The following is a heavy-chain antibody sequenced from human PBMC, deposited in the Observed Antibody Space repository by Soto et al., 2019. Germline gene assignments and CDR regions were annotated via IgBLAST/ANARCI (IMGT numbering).Heavy chain of an antibody. CDR3: ARGGSGWKALHHFDS. J-gene: IGHJ6*02. Sequence: PSETLSLTCSVSGVTMSSGAYPSNWIRQSQGKGLEWLGYIPHLETTYYNPSFRSRITISLDTSQNQFSLWLTSVTAADTAIYYCARGGSGWKALHHFDSWGQGTTVTASS. D-gene: IGHD6-19*01. CDR2: IPHLETT. CDR1: GVTMSSGAYP. V-gene: IGHV4-30-2*05.